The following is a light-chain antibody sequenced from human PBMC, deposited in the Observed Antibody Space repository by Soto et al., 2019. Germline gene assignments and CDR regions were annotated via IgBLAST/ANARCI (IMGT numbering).Light chain of an antibody. V-gene: IGLV1-44*01. J-gene: IGLJ2*01. Sequence: QSVLTQPPSASGTPGQRVTISCSGSTSNIGSYTVNWYQQLPGTAPRLLIYNNDQRPSGVPDRFSGSKSGTSASLAISGLQSEDEADYYCAVWDDSLTAVVLGGGTKVTVL. CDR2: NND. CDR1: TSNIGSYT. CDR3: AVWDDSLTAVV.